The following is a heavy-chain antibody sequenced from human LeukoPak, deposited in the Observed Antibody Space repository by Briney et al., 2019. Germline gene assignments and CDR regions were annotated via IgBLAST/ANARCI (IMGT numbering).Heavy chain of an antibody. J-gene: IGHJ5*02. Sequence: SETLSLTCTVSGGSISSSTYYWGWIRQPPGKGLEWIGSIYYSGSTNYNPSLKSRVTISVDTSKNQFSLKLSSVTAADTAVYYCARGPYYYGSGSYKAPDWFDPWGQGTLVTVSS. V-gene: IGHV4-39*07. CDR1: GGSISSSTYY. CDR3: ARGPYYYGSGSYKAPDWFDP. D-gene: IGHD3-10*01. CDR2: IYYSGST.